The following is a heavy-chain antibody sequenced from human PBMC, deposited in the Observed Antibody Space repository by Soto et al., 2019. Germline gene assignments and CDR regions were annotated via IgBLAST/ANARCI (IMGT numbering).Heavy chain of an antibody. CDR2: MSFDETKK. V-gene: IGHV3-30-3*01. Sequence: QVRLVESGGGVVQPGRSLRLSCAASGFTFSNYAMHWVRQAPGKGLEWVAVMSFDETKKYHAASVEGRFTISRDNSQNTLDLQMNILRAEDTALYYCARSHAPYYYDTPGFFFGLDVWGQGTTVVVSS. J-gene: IGHJ6*02. CDR1: GFTFSNYA. D-gene: IGHD3-22*01. CDR3: ARSHAPYYYDTPGFFFGLDV.